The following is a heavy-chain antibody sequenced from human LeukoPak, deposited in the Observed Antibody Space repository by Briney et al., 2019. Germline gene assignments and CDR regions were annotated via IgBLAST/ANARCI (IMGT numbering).Heavy chain of an antibody. CDR2: ISYDGSNR. V-gene: IGHV3-30*18. CDR3: AKDTKTRIAAAGSLDY. Sequence: GGSLRLSCEAFGFTFSSYGMHWVRQAPGKGLEWVAVISYDGSNRYYADSVKGRFTISRDNSKNTLYLQMNSLRAEDTAVYYCAKDTKTRIAAAGSLDYWGQGTLVTVSS. D-gene: IGHD6-13*01. CDR1: GFTFSSYG. J-gene: IGHJ4*02.